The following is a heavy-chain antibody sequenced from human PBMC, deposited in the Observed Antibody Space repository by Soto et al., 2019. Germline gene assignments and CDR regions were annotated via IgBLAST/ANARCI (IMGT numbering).Heavy chain of an antibody. CDR2: ISGSGAEI. CDR3: AHPRGYGVFDAYDI. D-gene: IGHD2-8*01. J-gene: IGHJ3*02. CDR1: GFTFSTYA. V-gene: IGHV3-23*01. Sequence: GGSLRLSCAASGFTFSTYAMSWVRQAPGKGLEWGSAISGSGAEIYYTDSVRGRFAISRDNSIDTLFLQMSHLKTEDTAVYYCAHPRGYGVFDAYDIWGQGTMVTVSS.